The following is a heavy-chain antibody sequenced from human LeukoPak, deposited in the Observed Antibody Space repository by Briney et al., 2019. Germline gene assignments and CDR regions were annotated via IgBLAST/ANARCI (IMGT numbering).Heavy chain of an antibody. D-gene: IGHD1-14*01. J-gene: IGHJ6*01. CDR1: GVRFSDFP. CDR2: ISAAADRT. Sequence: PGGSLRLSCAASGVRFSDFPLIWVRLTPGKGLEAFSSISAAADRTYYIDSVKSRFPISRDHYETTLFLQMHGLRVEDTDVYYCAKVLSTTLPYWYGMEVWGQGTRVSV. CDR3: AKVLSTTLPYWYGMEV. V-gene: IGHV3-23*01.